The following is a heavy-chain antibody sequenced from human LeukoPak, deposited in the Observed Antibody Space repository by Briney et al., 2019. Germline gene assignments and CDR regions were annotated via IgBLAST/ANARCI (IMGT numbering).Heavy chain of an antibody. V-gene: IGHV3-33*01. D-gene: IGHD6-19*01. Sequence: PGRSLTLSCAASGFTFSSCGMHWVRQAPGKRLEWVAVIWYDGSNKYYADSVKGRFTISRDNSKNTLYLQMNSLGAEDTAVYYCARDGSGWGVDYWGQGTLVTVSS. CDR1: GFTFSSCG. CDR2: IWYDGSNK. J-gene: IGHJ4*01. CDR3: ARDGSGWGVDY.